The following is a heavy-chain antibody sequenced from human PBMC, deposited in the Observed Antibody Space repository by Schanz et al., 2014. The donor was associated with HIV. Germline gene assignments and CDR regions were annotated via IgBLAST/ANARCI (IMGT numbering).Heavy chain of an antibody. D-gene: IGHD2-15*01. CDR3: AKRSGRSFGYFDS. CDR1: GFVFRDFA. CDR2: VTNSGSYV. Sequence: EVQLVESGGGLEQPGGSLRLSCVASGFVFRDFAMAWVRQAPGKGLEWVSAVTNSGSYVNYADSVKGRFTMSRDNSKNTLSLQMDSLRVDDTAIYYCAKRSGRSFGYFDSWGQGLLVTVSS. J-gene: IGHJ4*02. V-gene: IGHV3-23*04.